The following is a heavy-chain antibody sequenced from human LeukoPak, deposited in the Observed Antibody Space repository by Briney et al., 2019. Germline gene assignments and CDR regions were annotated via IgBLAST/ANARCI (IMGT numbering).Heavy chain of an antibody. CDR2: IYSGGST. Sequence: AGGSLRLSCAASGFTVSSNYMSWVRQAPGKGLEWVSVIYSGGSTYYADSVKGRFTISRDNSKNTLYLQMNSLRAEDMAVYYCAREVHCSGGSCGFSYWFDPWGQGTLVTVSS. J-gene: IGHJ5*02. CDR3: AREVHCSGGSCGFSYWFDP. D-gene: IGHD2-15*01. CDR1: GFTVSSNY. V-gene: IGHV3-53*01.